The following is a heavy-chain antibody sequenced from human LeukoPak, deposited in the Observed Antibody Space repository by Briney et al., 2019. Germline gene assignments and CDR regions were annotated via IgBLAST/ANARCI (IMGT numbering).Heavy chain of an antibody. D-gene: IGHD3-3*02. Sequence: SETLSLTCTVSDGSMSRYYWSWIRQPPGKGLEWIGYMYYSGSTKYNPSLKSRVTISVDTSKNQFSLKLSSVTAADTAVYYCARSSTGSYFDYWGQGTLVTVSS. CDR2: MYYSGST. J-gene: IGHJ4*02. CDR1: DGSMSRYY. CDR3: ARSSTGSYFDY. V-gene: IGHV4-59*01.